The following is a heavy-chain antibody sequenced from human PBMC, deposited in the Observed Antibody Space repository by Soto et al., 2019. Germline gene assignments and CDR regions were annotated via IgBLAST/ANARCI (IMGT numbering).Heavy chain of an antibody. J-gene: IGHJ4*02. CDR2: ISSSGSAM. CDR1: GFTFSDYY. CDR3: ARGNDFWSGYFHY. V-gene: IGHV3-11*01. Sequence: GGSMRLSCAASGFTFSDYYMSWIRQAPGKGLEWLSYISSSGSAMYYADSVKGRVTISRDNAKNSLYLQMNGLRGEDTAVYYCARGNDFWSGYFHYWGQGTLVTVSS. D-gene: IGHD3-3*01.